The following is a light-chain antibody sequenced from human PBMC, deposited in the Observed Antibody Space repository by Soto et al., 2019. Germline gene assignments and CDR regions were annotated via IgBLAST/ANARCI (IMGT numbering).Light chain of an antibody. CDR3: RLYDVGAHVV. CDR1: AGAVTSAYY. J-gene: IGLJ2*01. Sequence: QAVVTQEPSLTVSPGGTVTLTCASSAGAVTSAYYTNWLQQKPGQAPRALIYSASEKHSWTPARFSGSLLGGKAALTLSVAQPEDEADYYCRLYDVGAHVVFGGGTKLTVL. CDR2: SAS. V-gene: IGLV7-43*01.